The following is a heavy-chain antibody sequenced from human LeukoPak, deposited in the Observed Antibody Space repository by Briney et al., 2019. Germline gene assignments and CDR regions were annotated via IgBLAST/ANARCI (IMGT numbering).Heavy chain of an antibody. CDR3: AREGAGYSGSELFDY. Sequence: SVNVSCKANGYTFSRDYMHWMRQGPGQGLERMGWINPNSGGTNYAQKFQGRVTMTRDTSISTAYMELSRLRSDDTAVYYCAREGAGYSGSELFDYWGQGTLVTVSS. D-gene: IGHD5-12*01. V-gene: IGHV1-2*02. J-gene: IGHJ4*02. CDR1: GYTFSRDY. CDR2: INPNSGGT.